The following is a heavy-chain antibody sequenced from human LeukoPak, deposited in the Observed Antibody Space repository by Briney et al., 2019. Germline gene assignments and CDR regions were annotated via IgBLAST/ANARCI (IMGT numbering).Heavy chain of an antibody. V-gene: IGHV3-21*01. D-gene: IGHD3-22*01. CDR3: ARGPNYYDSSGYYSEY. J-gene: IGHJ4*02. Sequence: PGGSLRLSCAASGFTFSSYSVNWVRQAPGRGLEWVSSISSSSGYIFDADSVKGRFTISRDNAKNSLYLQMNSLRAEDTAVYYCARGPNYYDSSGYYSEYWGQGTLVTVSS. CDR2: ISSSSGYI. CDR1: GFTFSSYS.